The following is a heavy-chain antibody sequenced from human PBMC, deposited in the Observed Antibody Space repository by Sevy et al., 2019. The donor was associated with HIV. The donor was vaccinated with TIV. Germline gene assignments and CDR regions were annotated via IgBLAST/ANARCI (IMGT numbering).Heavy chain of an antibody. CDR3: ANFGRLLIINGDAFDV. J-gene: IGHJ3*01. CDR1: GYSISSGYL. Sequence: SETLSLTCTVSGYSISSGYLWGWIRQPPGKGLEWIGSVDHTGNTYYNPSLKSRFTTSVDPSKNQFYLRLSSVTAADTAVYYCANFGRLLIINGDAFDVWGQGTMVTVS. CDR2: VDHTGNT. V-gene: IGHV4-38-2*02. D-gene: IGHD3-9*01.